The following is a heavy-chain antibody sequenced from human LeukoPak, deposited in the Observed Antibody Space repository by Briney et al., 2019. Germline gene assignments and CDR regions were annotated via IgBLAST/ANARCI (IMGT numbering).Heavy chain of an antibody. Sequence: GGSLRLSCAASGFTFSGSAMHWVRQASGKGLEWVGRIRSKANSYATAYAASVKGRFTISRDDSKNTAYLQMNSLKTEDTAVYYCARSYDFWDYYYGMDVWGQGTTVTVSS. CDR3: ARSYDFWDYYYGMDV. J-gene: IGHJ6*02. D-gene: IGHD3-3*01. CDR1: GFTFSGSA. V-gene: IGHV3-73*01. CDR2: IRSKANSYAT.